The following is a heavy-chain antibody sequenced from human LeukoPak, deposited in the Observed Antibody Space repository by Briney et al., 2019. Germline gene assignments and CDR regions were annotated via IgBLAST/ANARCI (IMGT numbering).Heavy chain of an antibody. CDR3: VRWYYGMDV. J-gene: IGHJ6*02. Sequence: PGGSLRLSCAASGFTFSSYWMHWVRQAPGKGLVWVSRINSDGSSTTYGDSVKGRFTISRDNAKNTLYLQLNSLRAEDTAVYYCVRWYYGMDVWGQGTTVTVSS. V-gene: IGHV3-74*01. CDR2: INSDGSST. CDR1: GFTFSSYW.